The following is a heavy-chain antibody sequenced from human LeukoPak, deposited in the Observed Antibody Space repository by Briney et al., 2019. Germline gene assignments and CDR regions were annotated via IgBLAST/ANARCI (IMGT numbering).Heavy chain of an antibody. CDR3: ARVKARSGSYSLDY. CDR2: ISAHNGDT. J-gene: IGHJ4*02. V-gene: IGHV1-18*01. CDR1: GYTFTTYG. Sequence: VASVKVSCKASGYTFTTYGISWVRQAPGQGLEWMGWISAHNGDTNYAQRLRGRVTMTTDTSTSTAYMELRSLRSDDTAVYYCARVKARSGSYSLDYWGQGTLVTVSS. D-gene: IGHD1-26*01.